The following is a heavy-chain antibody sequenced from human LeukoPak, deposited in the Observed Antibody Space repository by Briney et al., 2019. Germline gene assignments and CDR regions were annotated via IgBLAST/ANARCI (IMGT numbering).Heavy chain of an antibody. Sequence: GGSLTLSCAASGFTFSTYWMTWVRQAPGKGLEWVANIKEDGSDNNYVDSVKGRFAISRDNAKNALYLQMNSLRAEDTAVYYCARDYYTSGSPNDYWGQGTLVTVSS. CDR2: IKEDGSDN. J-gene: IGHJ4*02. V-gene: IGHV3-7*01. D-gene: IGHD3-10*01. CDR3: ARDYYTSGSPNDY. CDR1: GFTFSTYW.